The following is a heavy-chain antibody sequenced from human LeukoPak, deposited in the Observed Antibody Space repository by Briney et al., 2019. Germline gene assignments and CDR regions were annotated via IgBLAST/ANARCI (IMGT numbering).Heavy chain of an antibody. CDR2: IYYSGIT. J-gene: IGHJ4*02. CDR3: AREKYGSGSYSY. V-gene: IGHV4-30-4*01. Sequence: SETLSLTYTVSGGSISNGDYYWTWIRQPPGKGLEWIGYIYYSGITYYNASLKSRVIISVDMSNNQFSLKLSSVTAADTAVYYCAREKYGSGSYSYWGQGTLVTVSS. CDR1: GGSISNGDYY. D-gene: IGHD3-10*01.